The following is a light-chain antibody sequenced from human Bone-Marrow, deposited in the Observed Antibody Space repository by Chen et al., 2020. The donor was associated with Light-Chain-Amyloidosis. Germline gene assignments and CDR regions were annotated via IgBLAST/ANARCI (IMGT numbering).Light chain of an antibody. CDR1: NIGSTS. V-gene: IGLV3-21*02. J-gene: IGLJ3*02. CDR2: DDS. Sequence: SYVLTQPSSVSVAPGQTATIACGGNNIGSTSVHWYQQTPGQAPLLVVYDDSDRPSGSPGRLSGSNSGNTATLTVSRVEAGDEADYYGQVWDRSSDRPVFGGGTKLTVL. CDR3: QVWDRSSDRPV.